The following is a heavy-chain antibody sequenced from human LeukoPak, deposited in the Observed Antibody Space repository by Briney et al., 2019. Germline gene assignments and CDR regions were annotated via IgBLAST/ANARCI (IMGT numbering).Heavy chain of an antibody. V-gene: IGHV3-53*01. J-gene: IGHJ4*02. D-gene: IGHD6-13*01. Sequence: GGSLRLSCAASGFTVSSNYMSWVRQAPGKGLEWVSVIYSGGSTYYADSVKGRFTISRDNSKSTLYLQMNSLRAEDTAVYYCASMIPIAAAGTSYYFDYWGQGTLVTVSS. CDR3: ASMIPIAAAGTSYYFDY. CDR1: GFTVSSNY. CDR2: IYSGGST.